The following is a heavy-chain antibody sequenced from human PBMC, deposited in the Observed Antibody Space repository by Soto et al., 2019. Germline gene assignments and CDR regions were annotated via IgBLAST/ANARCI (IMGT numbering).Heavy chain of an antibody. CDR2: MNPNSGNT. CDR1: GYTKTNIA. CDR3: ARGSLAPGY. D-gene: IGHD6-13*01. V-gene: IGHV1-8*01. Sequence: ASAKLSCEDSGYTKTNIAIYWVRQATGQGLEWMGWMNPNSGNTGYAQKFRGRVTMTTNTSISTAYMELSSLRSEDTAVYYCARGSLAPGYWGQGTLVTVSS. J-gene: IGHJ4*02.